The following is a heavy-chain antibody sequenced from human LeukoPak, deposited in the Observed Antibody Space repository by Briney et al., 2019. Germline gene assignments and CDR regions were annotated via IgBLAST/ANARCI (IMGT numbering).Heavy chain of an antibody. CDR3: ARDVSPYYYYYGMDV. Sequence: GASVKVSCKASGYTFTGYYMHWVRQAPGQGLEWMGINNPSGGSTSYAQKFQGRVTMTRDTSTSTVYMELSSLRSEDTAVYYCARDVSPYYYYYGMDVWGQGTTVTVSS. CDR2: NNPSGGST. V-gene: IGHV1-46*01. J-gene: IGHJ6*02. CDR1: GYTFTGYY.